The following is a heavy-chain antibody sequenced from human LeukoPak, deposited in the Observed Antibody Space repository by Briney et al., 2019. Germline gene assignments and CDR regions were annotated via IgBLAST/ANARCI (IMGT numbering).Heavy chain of an antibody. Sequence: PGGALRLSCAASGFTFSSYSMNWVRQAPGKGLEWGSYISGSSSNIYSPECVKGRFTISRDNAKNSLYLQMNSLRAEDTSVYYCARGGRAVSLDYWGQATLVTASS. J-gene: IGHJ4*02. CDR2: ISGSSSNI. CDR1: GFTFSSYS. V-gene: IGHV3-48*01. CDR3: ARGGRAVSLDY. D-gene: IGHD3-10*01.